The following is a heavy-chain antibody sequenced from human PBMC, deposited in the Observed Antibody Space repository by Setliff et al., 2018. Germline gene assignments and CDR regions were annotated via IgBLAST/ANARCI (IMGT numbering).Heavy chain of an antibody. V-gene: IGHV4-34*01. J-gene: IGHJ4*01. CDR2: INHSGST. D-gene: IGHD3-3*01. Sequence: PSETLSLTCTVYGGSFSDYYWGWVRQPPGKGLEWIGEINHSGSTNYIPSLKSRLTISVDTSKNQFSLKLSSVTAADTAMYYCRFWSGYYKNDYWGQGTLVNVSS. CDR1: GGSFSDYY. CDR3: RFWSGYYKNDY.